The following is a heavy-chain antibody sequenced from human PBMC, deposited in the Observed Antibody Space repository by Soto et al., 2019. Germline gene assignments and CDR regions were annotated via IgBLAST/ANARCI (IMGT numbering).Heavy chain of an antibody. D-gene: IGHD3-9*01. CDR1: GFSLTTSGLG. Sequence: QITLNESGTSLVKPTQTLTQTCTFSGFSLTTSGLGVGWIRQPPGKALEWLALIYWDDDKRYSPSLKSRLTSTKDTSKTQLVLTMTAMDPADTGTYFCARNNILNGYYPFDPWGQGTLVTVSS. J-gene: IGHJ5*02. V-gene: IGHV2-5*02. CDR2: IYWDDDK. CDR3: ARNNILNGYYPFDP.